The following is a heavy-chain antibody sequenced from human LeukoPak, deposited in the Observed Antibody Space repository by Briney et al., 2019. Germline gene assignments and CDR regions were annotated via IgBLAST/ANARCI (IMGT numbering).Heavy chain of an antibody. CDR1: GYTFTGYY. CDR2: INPSGGST. D-gene: IGHD3-10*01. Sequence: ASVKVSCKASGYTFTGYYMHWVRQAPGQGLEWMGIINPSGGSTSYAQKFQGRVTMTRDMSTSTVYMELSSLRSEDTAVYYCARDWLGLNWFDPWGQGTLVTVSS. J-gene: IGHJ5*02. V-gene: IGHV1-46*01. CDR3: ARDWLGLNWFDP.